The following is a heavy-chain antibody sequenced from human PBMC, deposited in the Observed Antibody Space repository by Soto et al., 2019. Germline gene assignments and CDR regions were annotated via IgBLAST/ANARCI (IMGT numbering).Heavy chain of an antibody. J-gene: IGHJ4*02. Sequence: SETLSLTCTVSGGSINSGGYCWSWIRQHPGKGLDWIGCISYGGSTSYNPPLKSRVTISVDTSKNQFSLKLTSVTAADTAVYYCARGYGRNFDYWGQGTLVTVSS. CDR1: GGSINSGGYC. CDR2: ISYGGST. CDR3: ARGYGRNFDY. D-gene: IGHD5-18*01. V-gene: IGHV4-31*03.